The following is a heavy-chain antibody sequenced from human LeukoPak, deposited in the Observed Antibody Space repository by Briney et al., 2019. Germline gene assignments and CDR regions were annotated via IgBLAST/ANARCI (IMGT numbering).Heavy chain of an antibody. CDR3: AKDPGDIITMIVGEYFDY. J-gene: IGHJ4*02. Sequence: PGGSLRLSCAASGFTFSSYGMHWVRQAPGKGLEWVAFIRYDGSNKYYADSVRGRFTISRDNSKNTLYLQMNSLRAEDTAVYYCAKDPGDIITMIVGEYFDYWGQGTLVTVSS. CDR2: IRYDGSNK. V-gene: IGHV3-30*02. CDR1: GFTFSSYG. D-gene: IGHD3-22*01.